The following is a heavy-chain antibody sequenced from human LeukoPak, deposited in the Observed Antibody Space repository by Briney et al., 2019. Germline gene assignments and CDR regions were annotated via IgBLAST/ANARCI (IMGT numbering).Heavy chain of an antibody. D-gene: IGHD3-3*01. J-gene: IGHJ6*03. CDR2: MNPKSGNT. Sequence: ASVKVSCKASGYTFTSYDINWVRQVTGQGLEWMGWMNPKSGNTGYAQKFQGRVTITRNTSISTAYMELSSLRSEDMAVYYCARARYEARIWPKSRYDYYHYMDVWGKGTTVTVSS. CDR1: GYTFTSYD. CDR3: ARARYEARIWPKSRYDYYHYMDV. V-gene: IGHV1-8*03.